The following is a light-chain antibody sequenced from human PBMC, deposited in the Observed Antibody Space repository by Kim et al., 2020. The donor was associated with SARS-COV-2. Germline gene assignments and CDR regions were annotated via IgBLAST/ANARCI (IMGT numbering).Light chain of an antibody. CDR3: QAWDSSSVV. CDR2: QDS. CDR1: KLGDNY. V-gene: IGLV3-1*01. Sequence: SYELTQPPSVSVSTGQPASITRSGEKLGDNYDCWYQKKQGQSPVLVIYQDSKRPSGIPKRFAGYNYGNTATLTISGTQAMDEDDYYCQAWDSSSVVFGGGTQLTVL. J-gene: IGLJ2*01.